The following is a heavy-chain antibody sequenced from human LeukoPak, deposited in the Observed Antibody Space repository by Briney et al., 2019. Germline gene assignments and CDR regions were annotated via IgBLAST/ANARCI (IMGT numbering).Heavy chain of an antibody. CDR1: GGSTSSYY. CDR2: IYYSGST. D-gene: IGHD2-15*01. J-gene: IGHJ4*02. CDR3: AGGGSLPDY. Sequence: SETLSLTCTVSGGSTSSYYWSWIRQPPGKGLEWIGYIYYSGSTNYNPSLKSRVTISVDTSKNQFSLKLSSVTAADTAVYYCAGGGSLPDYWGQGTLVTVSS. V-gene: IGHV4-59*01.